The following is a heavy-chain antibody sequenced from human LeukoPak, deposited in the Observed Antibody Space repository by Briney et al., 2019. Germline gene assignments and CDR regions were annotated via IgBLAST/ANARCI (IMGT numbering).Heavy chain of an antibody. D-gene: IGHD3-16*01. J-gene: IGHJ5*02. CDR3: ARESATFGGVMTTKRNWFDP. V-gene: IGHV4-39*07. Sequence: SETLSLTCTVSGGSISSSSYYWAWIRQPPGTGLEWIGSVYYSGSTYYNPSLQSRVTISVDTSKNQFSLKLNSVTAADTAVYYCARESATFGGVMTTKRNWFDPWGQGTLVTVSS. CDR2: VYYSGST. CDR1: GGSISSSSYY.